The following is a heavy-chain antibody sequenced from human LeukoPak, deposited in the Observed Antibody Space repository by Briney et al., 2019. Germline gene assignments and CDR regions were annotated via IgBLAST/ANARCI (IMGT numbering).Heavy chain of an antibody. Sequence: PGGSLRLSCGASGFIFSNYGIHWVRQAPAKGLEWVAFIRYDGSEKYYAASVKGRFTISRDNSKNTLYLQMNSLRLEDTAVYYCAKGSDYDIDYWGQGTLVTVS. CDR1: GFIFSNYG. CDR3: AKGSDYDIDY. D-gene: IGHD4-17*01. CDR2: IRYDGSEK. V-gene: IGHV3-30*02. J-gene: IGHJ4*02.